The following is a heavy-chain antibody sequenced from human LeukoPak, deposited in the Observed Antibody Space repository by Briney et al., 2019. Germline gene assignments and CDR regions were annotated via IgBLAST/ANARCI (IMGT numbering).Heavy chain of an antibody. D-gene: IGHD3-10*01. CDR2: ISSSSSYI. CDR3: ARDAMVRGVIFHAFDI. CDR1: GFTFSSYS. V-gene: IGHV3-21*01. J-gene: IGHJ3*02. Sequence: PGGSLRLSCAASGFTFSSYSMNWVRQAPGKGLEWVSSISSSSSYIYYADSVKGRFTISRDTAKNSLYLQMNSLRAEDTAVYYCARDAMVRGVIFHAFDIWGQGTMVTVSS.